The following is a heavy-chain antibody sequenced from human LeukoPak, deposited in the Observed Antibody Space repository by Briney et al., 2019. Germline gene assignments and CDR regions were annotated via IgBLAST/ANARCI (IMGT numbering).Heavy chain of an antibody. V-gene: IGHV4-34*01. Sequence: PSETLSLTCAVYGGSFSGYYWSWIRQPPGKGLEWIGEINHSGSTNYNPSLKSRVTISVDTSKNQFSLKLSSVTAADTAVYYCARIRLTIFGVVTPFDPWGQGTLVTVSS. D-gene: IGHD3-3*01. CDR2: INHSGST. CDR1: GGSFSGYY. J-gene: IGHJ5*02. CDR3: ARIRLTIFGVVTPFDP.